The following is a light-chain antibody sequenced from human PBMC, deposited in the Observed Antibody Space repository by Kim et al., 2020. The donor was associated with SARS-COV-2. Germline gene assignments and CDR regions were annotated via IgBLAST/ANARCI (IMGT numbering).Light chain of an antibody. CDR1: QDIRND. CDR2: GAS. Sequence: ASVGDRVTITWRASQDIRNDLGWYQQNPGRAPKRLIYGASSLQSGVPSRFSGSGSGTEFTLTSSSLQPEDFATYFCLQHNSYPITFGQGTRLEIK. J-gene: IGKJ5*01. CDR3: LQHNSYPIT. V-gene: IGKV1-17*01.